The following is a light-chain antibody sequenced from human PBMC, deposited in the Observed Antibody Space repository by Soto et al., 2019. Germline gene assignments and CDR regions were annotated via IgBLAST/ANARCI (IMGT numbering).Light chain of an antibody. J-gene: IGKJ4*01. CDR1: RDITYY. CDR2: DAS. V-gene: IGKV1-33*01. CDR3: QQCDNLPLT. Sequence: DIPMTQSPSSLSAFVGDRVTITCQASRDITYYLNWYQQKPGKAPKLLIYDASNLETGVPSRFSGSGSGTDFTFTISGLQPEDIATYYCQQCDNLPLTLGGRTKVEIK.